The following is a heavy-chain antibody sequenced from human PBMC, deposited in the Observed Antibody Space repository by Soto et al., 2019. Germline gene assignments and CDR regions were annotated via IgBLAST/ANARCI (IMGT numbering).Heavy chain of an antibody. CDR2: ISGSGGST. V-gene: IGHV3-23*01. J-gene: IGHJ6*02. CDR3: AKDRWELRRRPYGMDV. D-gene: IGHD1-26*01. Sequence: GGPLRLSCAASGFTFSSYAMSWVRQAPGKGLEWVSAISGSGGSTYYADSVKGRFTISRDNSKNTLYLQMNSLRAEDTAVYYCAKDRWELRRRPYGMDVWGQGTTVTVSS. CDR1: GFTFSSYA.